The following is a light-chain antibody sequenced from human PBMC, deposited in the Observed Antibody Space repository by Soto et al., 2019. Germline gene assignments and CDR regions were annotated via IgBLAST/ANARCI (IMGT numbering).Light chain of an antibody. Sequence: EIVMTQSPATLSVSPGERATLSCRASQSINSNLAWYQQKPGQTPRLLLYGASTRATGIPARFSGSGSGTDFTLTISSLQSEDFAGYYCQQYNNWWTFGQGTKVEIK. CDR1: QSINSN. CDR3: QQYNNWWT. V-gene: IGKV3-15*01. CDR2: GAS. J-gene: IGKJ1*01.